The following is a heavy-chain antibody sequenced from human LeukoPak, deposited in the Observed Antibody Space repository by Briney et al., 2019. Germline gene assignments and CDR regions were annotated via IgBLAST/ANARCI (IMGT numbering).Heavy chain of an antibody. J-gene: IGHJ4*02. CDR3: ARIQDPDYDILTGYGY. CDR1: GYTFTGYY. CDR2: INPNSGGT. D-gene: IGHD3-9*01. Sequence: ASVKVSCKASGYTFTGYYMHWVRQAPGQGLEWMGWINPNSGGTNYAQKFQGSVTMTRDTSISTAYMELSRLRSDDTAVYYCARIQDPDYDILTGYGYWGQGTLVTVSS. V-gene: IGHV1-2*02.